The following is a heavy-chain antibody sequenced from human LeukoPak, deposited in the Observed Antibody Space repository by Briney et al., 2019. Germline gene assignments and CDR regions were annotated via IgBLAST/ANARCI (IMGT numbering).Heavy chain of an antibody. D-gene: IGHD2-15*01. J-gene: IGHJ6*03. CDR3: ARVPGVVYYDYMDV. V-gene: IGHV3-7*01. Sequence: PGGSLRLSCAASGFTFSSYWMSWVRQAPGKGLEWVANIKQDGSEKYYVDSVKGRFTISRDNAKNSLYLQMNSLRAEDTAVYYCARVPGVVYYDYMDVWGKGTTVTVSS. CDR1: GFTFSSYW. CDR2: IKQDGSEK.